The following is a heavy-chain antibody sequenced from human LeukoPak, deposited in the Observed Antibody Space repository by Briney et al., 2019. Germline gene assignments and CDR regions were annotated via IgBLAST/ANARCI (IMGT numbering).Heavy chain of an antibody. D-gene: IGHD6-19*01. CDR1: GFTFSSYA. J-gene: IGHJ4*02. CDR3: ARVYSSGWYALY. CDR2: ISYDGSNK. V-gene: IGHV3-30*04. Sequence: GGSLRLSCAASGFTFSSYAMHWVRQAPGKGLEWVAVISYDGSNKYYADSVKGRFTISRDNSKNTLYLQMNSLRAEDTAVYYCARVYSSGWYALYWGQGTLVTASS.